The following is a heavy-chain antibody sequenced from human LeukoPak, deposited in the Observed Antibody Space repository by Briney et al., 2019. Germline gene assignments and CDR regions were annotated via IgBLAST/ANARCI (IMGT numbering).Heavy chain of an antibody. CDR1: GGTFSNYA. CDR2: IIPIFGTT. Sequence: SVKVSCKASGGTFSNYAISWVRQAPGQGLEWMGGIIPIFGTTNYAQKFQGRVTITADKSTTTAYMELSSLRSDDTAVYYCARRITVVRSSAQVDYYYGMDVWGTGTTVTVSS. V-gene: IGHV1-69*06. J-gene: IGHJ6*04. CDR3: ARRITVVRSSAQVDYYYGMDV. D-gene: IGHD3-10*01.